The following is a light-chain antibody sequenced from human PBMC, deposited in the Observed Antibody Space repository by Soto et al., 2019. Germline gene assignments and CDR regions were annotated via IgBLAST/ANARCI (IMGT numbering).Light chain of an antibody. CDR3: QQTYRTPLT. CDR1: QDISTY. V-gene: IGKV1-39*01. Sequence: DIQMTHSPSSLSASVGDRVTITCRASQDISTYLNWYQQKPGKAPNLLIHTASTLQSGVPSRFSGSGSGTDFTLIISSLQPEDFATYHCQQTYRTPLTFGQGTKVDIK. J-gene: IGKJ1*01. CDR2: TAS.